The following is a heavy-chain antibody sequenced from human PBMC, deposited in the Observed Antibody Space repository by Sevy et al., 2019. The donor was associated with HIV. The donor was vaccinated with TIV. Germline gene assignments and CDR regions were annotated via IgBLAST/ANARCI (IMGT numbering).Heavy chain of an antibody. CDR1: GFTFTSYW. D-gene: IGHD5-12*01. CDR3: STDALRVRDGYKGLLGY. J-gene: IGHJ4*02. Sequence: GGSLRLSCAGSGFTFTSYWMTWVRQAPGKGLEWVANLNEDGSEKYYVDSVTGRFTVSRDNAKNSLYLQMNSLRAEDTAVYYCSTDALRVRDGYKGLLGYWGRGTLVTVSS. V-gene: IGHV3-7*01. CDR2: LNEDGSEK.